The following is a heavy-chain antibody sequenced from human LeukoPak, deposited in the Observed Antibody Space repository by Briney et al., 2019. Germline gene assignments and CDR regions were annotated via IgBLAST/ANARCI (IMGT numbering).Heavy chain of an antibody. CDR2: IIPIFGTV. CDR3: AREGQYGSGSYYY. J-gene: IGHJ4*02. CDR1: GGTFSSYA. D-gene: IGHD3-10*01. V-gene: IGHV1-69*13. Sequence: SVKVSCKASGGTFSSYAISWVRQAPGQGLEWMGGIIPIFGTVNYAQKFQGRVTITADESTSTAYMELSSLRSEDTAEYYCAREGQYGSGSYYYWGQGTLVTVSS.